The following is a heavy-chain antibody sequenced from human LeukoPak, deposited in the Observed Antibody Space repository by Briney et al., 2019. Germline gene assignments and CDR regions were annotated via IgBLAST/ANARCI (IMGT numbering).Heavy chain of an antibody. CDR2: IYSGGST. J-gene: IGHJ4*02. D-gene: IGHD6-13*01. V-gene: IGHV3-66*04. Sequence: XYMSWVRQARGXGRXXGSVIYSGGSTYYADSVKGRFTISRDNSKNTLYLQMNSLRAEDTAVYYCARPGYSSSWYYFDYWGQGTLVTVSS. CDR3: ARPGYSSSWYYFDY. CDR1: XY.